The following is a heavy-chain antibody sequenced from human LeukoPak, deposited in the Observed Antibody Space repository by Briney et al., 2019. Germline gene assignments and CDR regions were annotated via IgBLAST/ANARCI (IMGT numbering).Heavy chain of an antibody. V-gene: IGHV5-51*01. D-gene: IGHD4-17*01. CDR1: GYSFTSYW. Sequence: GESLKISCKGSGYSFTSYWIGWVRQMPGKGLEWMGIIYPGDSDTRYSPSFQGQVTISADKSISTAYLQWSSLKASDTAMYYCAGHPRATVTTSGWFDPWGQGTLVTVSS. CDR3: AGHPRATVTTSGWFDP. J-gene: IGHJ5*02. CDR2: IYPGDSDT.